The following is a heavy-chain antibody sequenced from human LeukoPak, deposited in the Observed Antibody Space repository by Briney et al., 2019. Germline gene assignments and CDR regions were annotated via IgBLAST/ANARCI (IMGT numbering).Heavy chain of an antibody. CDR1: GFTFSSFE. CDR2: ISPSGTAR. D-gene: IGHD6-13*01. V-gene: IGHV3-48*03. CDR3: TRDGHSSTWYANFDY. Sequence: GGSLSLSCGASGFTFSSFEMNWVRLAPGKGLEWVSYISPSGTARYYADSVRGRFIISRENAMKSLYLQMNSLTAEDTAVYYCTRDGHSSTWYANFDYWGQGILVTVSS. J-gene: IGHJ4*02.